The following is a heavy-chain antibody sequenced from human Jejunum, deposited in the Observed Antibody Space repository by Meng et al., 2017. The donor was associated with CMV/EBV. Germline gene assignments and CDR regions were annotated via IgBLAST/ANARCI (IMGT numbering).Heavy chain of an antibody. CDR2: ISSSSSYI. V-gene: IGHV3-21*01. CDR1: FTFSSYG. CDR3: ASVPAGGGYYYGMDF. J-gene: IGHJ6*02. D-gene: IGHD2-2*01. Sequence: FTFSSYGMNWVRQAPGKGLGWVSSISSSSSYIYYADSVKGRFTISRDNAKNSLYLQMNSLRAEDTAVYYCASVPAGGGYYYGMDFWGQGTTVIVSS.